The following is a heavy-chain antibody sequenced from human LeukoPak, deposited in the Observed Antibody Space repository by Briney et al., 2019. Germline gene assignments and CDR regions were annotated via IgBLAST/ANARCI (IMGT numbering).Heavy chain of an antibody. Sequence: GALRLSCAASGFTFSSYSMNWVRQAPGKGLEWVSSISSSSSYIYYSDSVKGRFTISRDNTKNSLYLQMNSLRADDTAVYSCARGGWLTPEKRVDYWGQGTLVTVSS. CDR1: GFTFSSYS. D-gene: IGHD6-19*01. CDR2: ISSSSSYI. CDR3: ARGGWLTPEKRVDY. J-gene: IGHJ4*02. V-gene: IGHV3-21*01.